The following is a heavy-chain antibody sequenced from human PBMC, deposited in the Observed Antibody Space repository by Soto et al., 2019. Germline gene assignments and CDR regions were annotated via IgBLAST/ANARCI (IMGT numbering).Heavy chain of an antibody. Sequence: GGSLRLSCAASGFTFSSYVMSWVRQAPGKGLEWVSAISGSGGSTYYADSVKGRFTISRDNSKNTLYLQMNSLRAEDTAVYYCAKADYGDYGYYYYMDVWGKGTTVTVSS. J-gene: IGHJ6*03. V-gene: IGHV3-23*01. D-gene: IGHD4-17*01. CDR1: GFTFSSYV. CDR3: AKADYGDYGYYYYMDV. CDR2: ISGSGGST.